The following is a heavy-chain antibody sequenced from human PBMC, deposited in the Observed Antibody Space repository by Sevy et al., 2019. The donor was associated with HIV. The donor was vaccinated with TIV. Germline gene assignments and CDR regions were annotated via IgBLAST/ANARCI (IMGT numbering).Heavy chain of an antibody. V-gene: IGHV1-18*01. J-gene: IGHJ1*01. CDR1: GYTFTNYH. CDR2: ITAYNGNT. D-gene: IGHD1-26*01. Sequence: ASVKVSCKASGYTFTNYHITWVRQAPGQGLEWMGWITAYNGNTNYAQRLQGRVTMTTDTSTSTAYMELRSLRSDDTAVYYCARAPRGSQGPGQYFHHWGQGTLVTVS. CDR3: ARAPRGSQGPGQYFHH.